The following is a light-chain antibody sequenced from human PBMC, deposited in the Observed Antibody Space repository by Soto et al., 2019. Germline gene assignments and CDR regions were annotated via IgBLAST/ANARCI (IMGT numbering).Light chain of an antibody. CDR1: SSDVGSYKF. J-gene: IGLJ2*01. CDR3: CSFADNSLV. CDR2: DGS. V-gene: IGLV2-23*01. Sequence: QSALTQPASVSGSPGQSITISCTGTSSDVGSYKFVSWYQQYPGKAPRLVIYDGSKRPSGVSNRFSGSKSGNTASLTISGLQAEDEAEYYCCSFADNSLVFGGGTKLTVL.